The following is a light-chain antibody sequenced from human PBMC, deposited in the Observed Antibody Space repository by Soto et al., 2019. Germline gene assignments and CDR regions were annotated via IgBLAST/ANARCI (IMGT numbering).Light chain of an antibody. Sequence: QSALTQPASVSGSPGQSITISCTGATSDVGHYNYVSWYQHHPGTAPKLMIYEVTNRPSGVSNRFSGSKSGNTASLTISGLQAEDEADYYCASYTSSSTRVFGTGTKVT. CDR2: EVT. CDR1: TSDVGHYNY. V-gene: IGLV2-14*01. CDR3: ASYTSSSTRV. J-gene: IGLJ1*01.